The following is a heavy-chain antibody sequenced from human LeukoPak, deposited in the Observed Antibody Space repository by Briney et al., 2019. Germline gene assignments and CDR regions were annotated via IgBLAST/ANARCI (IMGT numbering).Heavy chain of an antibody. J-gene: IGHJ5*02. D-gene: IGHD6-13*01. V-gene: IGHV4-34*01. CDR3: ASGQQQLVRSRSNWFDP. Sequence: SETLSLTCAVYGGSFSGYSWSWIRQPPGKGLEWIGEINHSGSTNYNPSLKSRVTISVDTSKNQFSLKLSSVTAADTAVYYCASGQQQLVRSRSNWFDPWGQGTLVTVSS. CDR1: GGSFSGYS. CDR2: INHSGST.